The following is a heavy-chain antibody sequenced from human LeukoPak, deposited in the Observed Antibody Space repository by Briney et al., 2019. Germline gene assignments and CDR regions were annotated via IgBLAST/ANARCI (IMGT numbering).Heavy chain of an antibody. CDR2: IYYSGST. D-gene: IGHD5-18*01. Sequence: PSETLSLTCTVSGGSISSYYWSWIRQPPGKGLEWIGYIYYSGSTNYNPSLKSRVTISVDTSKNQFSLKLSSVTAADTAVYYCARHSLRVELWSDWGQGTLVTVSS. V-gene: IGHV4-59*08. CDR3: ARHSLRVELWSD. J-gene: IGHJ4*02. CDR1: GGSISSYY.